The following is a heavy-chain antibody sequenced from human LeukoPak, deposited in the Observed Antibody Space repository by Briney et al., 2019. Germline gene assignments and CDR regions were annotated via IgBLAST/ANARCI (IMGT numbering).Heavy chain of an antibody. D-gene: IGHD3-10*01. CDR3: ARGLWFGDENPPYFDY. V-gene: IGHV4-39*07. CDR1: GGSISSSSYY. J-gene: IGHJ4*02. CDR2: IYTSEST. Sequence: SETLSLTCTVSGGSISSSSYYWGWIRQPPGKGLEWIGSIYTSESTNYNPSLKSRVTISVDTSRNQFSLKLSSVAAADTAVYYCARGLWFGDENPPYFDYWGQGILVTVSS.